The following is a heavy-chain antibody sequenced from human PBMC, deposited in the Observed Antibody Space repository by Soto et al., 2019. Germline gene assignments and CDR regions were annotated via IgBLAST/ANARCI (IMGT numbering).Heavy chain of an antibody. Sequence: ASETLSLTCTVSGGSISSGGYYWSWIRQHPGKGLEWIGYIYYSGSTYYNPSLKSRVTISVDTSKNQFSLKLSSVTAADTAVYYCARSGGYTTVGDIVVVPAARYYFDYWGQGTLVTVSS. D-gene: IGHD2-2*01. CDR1: GGSISSGGYY. CDR2: IYYSGST. J-gene: IGHJ4*02. V-gene: IGHV4-31*03. CDR3: ARSGGYTTVGDIVVVPAARYYFDY.